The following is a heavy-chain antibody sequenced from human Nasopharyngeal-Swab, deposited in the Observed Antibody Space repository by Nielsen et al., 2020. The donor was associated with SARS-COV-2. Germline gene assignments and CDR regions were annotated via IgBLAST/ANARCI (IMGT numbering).Heavy chain of an antibody. Sequence: GSLRLSCAVSGGSVSSSNWWSWVRQPPREGLEWIGEIYHSGSTNYNPSLKSRVTISVDTSKNQFSLKLSSVTAADTAVYYCAREIKQLARNWFDPWGQGTLVTVSS. CDR1: GGSVSSSNW. CDR2: IYHSGST. D-gene: IGHD6-13*01. CDR3: AREIKQLARNWFDP. J-gene: IGHJ5*02. V-gene: IGHV4-4*02.